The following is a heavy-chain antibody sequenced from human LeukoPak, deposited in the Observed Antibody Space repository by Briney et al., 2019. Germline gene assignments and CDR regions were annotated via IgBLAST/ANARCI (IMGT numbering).Heavy chain of an antibody. D-gene: IGHD5-12*01. Sequence: ASVKVSCKASGYTFTSYDINWVRQATGQGLEWMGWMNPNSGNTGYAQKFQGRVTITRNTSISTAYMELSSLRSEDTAVYYCARPSGYESAFDIWGQGTMVTVSS. CDR1: GYTFTSYD. CDR3: ARPSGYESAFDI. J-gene: IGHJ3*02. CDR2: MNPNSGNT. V-gene: IGHV1-8*03.